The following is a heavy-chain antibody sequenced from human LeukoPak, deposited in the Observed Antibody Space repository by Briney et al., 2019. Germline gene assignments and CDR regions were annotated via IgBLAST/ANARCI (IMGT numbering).Heavy chain of an antibody. CDR3: ASVLRYCSGGNCYSGGLGYMDF. D-gene: IGHD2-15*01. CDR2: ISTSSSYI. Sequence: PGGSLRLSCAASGFTFSSYDMNWVRQAPGEGLGWVSSISTSSSYIYYADSVKGRFTTSRDNARKSMFVQMSSLRAEDTALYHCASVLRYCSGGNCYSGGLGYMDFWGKGTTVTISS. CDR1: GFTFSSYD. J-gene: IGHJ6*03. V-gene: IGHV3-21*01.